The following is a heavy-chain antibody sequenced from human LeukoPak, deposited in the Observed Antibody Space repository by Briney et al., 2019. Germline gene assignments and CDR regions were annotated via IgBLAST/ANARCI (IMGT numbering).Heavy chain of an antibody. J-gene: IGHJ4*02. CDR2: IVPIVGIG. D-gene: IGHD3-22*01. Sequence: ASVKVSCKASGGTFSSSAISWVRQAPGQGLEWMGRIVPIVGIGNYAQKFQGRVTITADESTSTVYMELSSLRSEDTAVYYCARGMRSSGYYLAYYFDYWGQGTLVTVSS. CDR1: GGTFSSSA. CDR3: ARGMRSSGYYLAYYFDY. V-gene: IGHV1-69*04.